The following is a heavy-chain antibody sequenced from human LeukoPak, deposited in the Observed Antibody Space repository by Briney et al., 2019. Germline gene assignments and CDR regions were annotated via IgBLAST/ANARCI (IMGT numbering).Heavy chain of an antibody. CDR1: GGSISSYY. V-gene: IGHV4-59*12. Sequence: WETLSLTCTVSGGSISSYYWSWIRQPPGKGLEWMGYIYYSGSTDYSPSLKSRVTISVDTSKNQFSLKLSSVTAADTAVYYCAATRYNWNDPGYYFDYWGQGTLVTVSS. J-gene: IGHJ4*02. CDR3: AATRYNWNDPGYYFDY. CDR2: IYYSGST. D-gene: IGHD1-20*01.